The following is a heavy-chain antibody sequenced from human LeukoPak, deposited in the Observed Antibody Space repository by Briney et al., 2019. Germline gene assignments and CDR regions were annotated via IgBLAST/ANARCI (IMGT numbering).Heavy chain of an antibody. Sequence: PGGSLRLSCTASGFTFGDYAMSWFRQAPGKGLEWVGFIRSKAYGGTTEYAASVKGRFTISRDDSKSIAYLQMNSRKTEDTAVYYCTRDDVPAAISTHYYYYYYMDVWGKGTTVTVSS. CDR2: IRSKAYGGTT. CDR3: TRDDVPAAISTHYYYYYYMDV. V-gene: IGHV3-49*03. D-gene: IGHD2-2*01. CDR1: GFTFGDYA. J-gene: IGHJ6*03.